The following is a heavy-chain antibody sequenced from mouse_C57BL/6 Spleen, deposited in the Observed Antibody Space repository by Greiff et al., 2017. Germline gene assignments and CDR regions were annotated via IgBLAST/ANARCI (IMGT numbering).Heavy chain of an antibody. CDR2: IDPSDSYT. Sequence: VQLQQPGAELVRPGTSVKLSCKASGYTFTSYWMHWVKQRPGQGLEWIGVIDPSDSYTNYNQKFKGKATLTVDTSYSTAYMQLSSLTSEDSAVYYCVVPHDAMDYWGQGTSVTVSS. CDR3: VVPHDAMDY. V-gene: IGHV1-59*01. J-gene: IGHJ4*01. CDR1: GYTFTSYW.